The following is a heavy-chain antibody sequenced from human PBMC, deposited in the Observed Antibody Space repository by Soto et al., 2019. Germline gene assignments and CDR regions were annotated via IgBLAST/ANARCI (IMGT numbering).Heavy chain of an antibody. Sequence: SETLSLTCAVSSGSISSSNWWSWVRQPPGKGLEWIGEIYHSGSTNYNPSLKSRVTISVDKSKNQFSLKLSSVTAADTAVYYRARAVGTVTTKNWFDPWGQGTLVTVSS. CDR3: ARAVGTVTTKNWFDP. CDR2: IYHSGST. D-gene: IGHD4-17*01. J-gene: IGHJ5*02. CDR1: SGSISSSNW. V-gene: IGHV4-4*02.